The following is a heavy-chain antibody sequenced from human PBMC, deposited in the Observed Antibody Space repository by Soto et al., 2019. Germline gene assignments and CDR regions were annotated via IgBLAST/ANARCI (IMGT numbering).Heavy chain of an antibody. J-gene: IGHJ4*02. Sequence: QVQLVQSGAEVKKPGASVKVSCKASGYTFTSYGISWVRQAPGQGLEWMGWISAYNGNTNYAQKLQGRVTMTTDTSTSTAYMELRSVRSDDTAVYYCARDRVELGWYSSSWYDYWGQGTLVTVSS. CDR2: ISAYNGNT. CDR1: GYTFTSYG. D-gene: IGHD6-13*01. CDR3: ARDRVELGWYSSSWYDY. V-gene: IGHV1-18*01.